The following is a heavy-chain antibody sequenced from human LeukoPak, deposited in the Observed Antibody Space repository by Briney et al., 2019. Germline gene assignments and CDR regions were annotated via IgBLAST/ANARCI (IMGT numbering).Heavy chain of an antibody. CDR2: IIPILGIA. CDR1: GGTFSSYA. CDR3: ARAGYGDYVAF. J-gene: IGHJ4*02. V-gene: IGHV1-69*04. Sequence: SVKVSRKASGGTFSSYAISWVRQAPGQGLEWMGRIIPILGIANYAQKFQGRVTITADKSTSTAYMELSSLRSEDTAVYYCARAGYGDYVAFWGQGTLVTVSS. D-gene: IGHD4-17*01.